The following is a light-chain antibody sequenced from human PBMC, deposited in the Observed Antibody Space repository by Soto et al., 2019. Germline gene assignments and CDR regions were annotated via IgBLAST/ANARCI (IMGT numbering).Light chain of an antibody. CDR1: NNDVGAYNF. J-gene: IGLJ3*02. CDR2: DVT. CDR3: SSFTSDTTWV. Sequence: QSALTQPASVSGSPGQSITISCTGTNNDVGAYNFVSWYQQHPGKAPKLMIYDVTNRPSGVSSRFSGSKSGNTASLTISGLLDEDEADYYCSSFTSDTTWVFGGGTKLTVL. V-gene: IGLV2-14*03.